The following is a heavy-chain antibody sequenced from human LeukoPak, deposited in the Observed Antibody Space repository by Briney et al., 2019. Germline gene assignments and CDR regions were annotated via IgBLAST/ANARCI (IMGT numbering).Heavy chain of an antibody. Sequence: PGGSLRLSCAASGFTFSNYAMSWVRQAPGKGLEWASTISNSGGSTYCADSVKGRFTISRDNSKNTLYLQMNSLRAEDTAVYYCAKGTTVIRGGWFDPWGQGTLVTVSS. J-gene: IGHJ5*02. CDR1: GFTFSNYA. CDR2: ISNSGGST. D-gene: IGHD4-17*01. CDR3: AKGTTVIRGGWFDP. V-gene: IGHV3-23*01.